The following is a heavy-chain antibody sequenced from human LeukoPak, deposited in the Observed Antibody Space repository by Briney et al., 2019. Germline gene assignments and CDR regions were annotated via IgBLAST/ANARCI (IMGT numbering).Heavy chain of an antibody. V-gene: IGHV3-30*03. CDR1: GFTFSRYG. CDR3: ARAAAVSGAFRDNWFDP. Sequence: GGSLRLSCEASGFTFSRYGMSWVRQAPGKGLEWVAVIANDGSNEIYADSVKGRFTISRDNSKNTLYLQMNSLRAEDTAVYYCARAAAVSGAFRDNWFDPWGQGTLVTVSS. D-gene: IGHD6-13*01. J-gene: IGHJ5*02. CDR2: IANDGSNE.